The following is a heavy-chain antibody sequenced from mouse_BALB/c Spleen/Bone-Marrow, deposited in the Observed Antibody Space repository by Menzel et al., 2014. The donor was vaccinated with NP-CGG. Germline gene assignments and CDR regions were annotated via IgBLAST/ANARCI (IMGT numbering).Heavy chain of an antibody. CDR3: ARGGGRGGYWYFDV. D-gene: IGHD3-3*01. V-gene: IGHV1-9*01. CDR2: ILPGSGST. J-gene: IGHJ1*01. CDR1: GYTFSSYW. Sequence: QVQLQQSGAELMKPGASVKISCKATGYTFSSYWIEWVKQRPGHGLEWIGEILPGSGSTNYNEKFKGKATFTADTSPNTVYIQLSSLGAEDSSVYYWARGGGRGGYWYFDVWGAGTTVTVSS.